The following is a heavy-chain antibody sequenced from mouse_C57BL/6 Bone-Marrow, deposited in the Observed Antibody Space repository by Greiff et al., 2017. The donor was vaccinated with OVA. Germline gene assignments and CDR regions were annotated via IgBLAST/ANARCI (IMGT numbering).Heavy chain of an antibody. V-gene: IGHV5-17*01. CDR3: ASGYYWFAY. Sequence: DVMLVESGGGLVKPGGSLKLSCAASGFTFSDYGMHWVRQAPEKGLEWVAYISSGSSTIYYADTVKGRFTISRDNAKNTLFLQMTSLRSEDTAMYYCASGYYWFAYWGQGTLVTVSA. D-gene: IGHD2-3*01. J-gene: IGHJ3*01. CDR2: ISSGSSTI. CDR1: GFTFSDYG.